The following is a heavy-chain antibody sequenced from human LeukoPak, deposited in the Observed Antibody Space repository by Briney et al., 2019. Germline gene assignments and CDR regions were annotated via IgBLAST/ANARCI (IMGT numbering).Heavy chain of an antibody. CDR2: ISWNSGII. CDR3: ARQSGTMVTTRFDY. D-gene: IGHD4-17*01. CDR1: GFTFDDYA. Sequence: GRSLRLSCAASGFTFDDYAMYWVRQAPGKGLEWVSGISWNSGIIGYADSVKGRFTISRDNAKNSLYLQMNSLRAEDTAIYYCARQSGTMVTTRFDYWGQGTLVTVSS. J-gene: IGHJ4*02. V-gene: IGHV3-9*01.